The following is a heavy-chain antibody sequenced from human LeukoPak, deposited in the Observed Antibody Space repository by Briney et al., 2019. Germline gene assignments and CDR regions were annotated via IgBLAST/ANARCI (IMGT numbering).Heavy chain of an antibody. V-gene: IGHV1-2*02. CDR3: ATDSRRVLLWFGDYHGGMDV. CDR2: INPNSGGT. CDR1: GYTFTGYY. J-gene: IGHJ6*02. Sequence: GASVKVSCKASGYTFTGYYMHWVRQAPGQGLEWMGWINPNSGGTNYAQKFQGRVTMTRDTSISTAYMELGSLRSEDTAVYYCATDSRRVLLWFGDYHGGMDVWGQGTTVTVSS. D-gene: IGHD3-10*01.